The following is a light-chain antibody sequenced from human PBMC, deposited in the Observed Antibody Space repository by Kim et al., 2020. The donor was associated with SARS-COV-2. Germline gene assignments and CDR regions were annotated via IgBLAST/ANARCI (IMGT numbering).Light chain of an antibody. Sequence: YELTQPPSVSVSPGQTASLTCSGDKLGDKYACWYQQKPGQSPVLVIYQDSKRPSGIPERFSGSNSGNTATLTISGTQAMDEADYYCQAWDSSAVV. J-gene: IGLJ2*01. CDR2: QDS. CDR3: QAWDSSAVV. CDR1: KLGDKY. V-gene: IGLV3-1*01.